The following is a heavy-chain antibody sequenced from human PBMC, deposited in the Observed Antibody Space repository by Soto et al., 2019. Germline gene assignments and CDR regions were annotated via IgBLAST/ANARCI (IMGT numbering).Heavy chain of an antibody. V-gene: IGHV3-15*01. Sequence: GGSLRLSCAASGFTFSNAWMSWVRQAPGKGLEWVGRIKSKTDGGTTDYAAPVKGRFTISRDDSKNTLYLQMNSLKTEDTAVYYCTTQFPLEFGYDYWGQGTLVTVSS. J-gene: IGHJ4*02. CDR1: GFTFSNAW. CDR2: IKSKTDGGTT. CDR3: TTQFPLEFGYDY. D-gene: IGHD3-3*01.